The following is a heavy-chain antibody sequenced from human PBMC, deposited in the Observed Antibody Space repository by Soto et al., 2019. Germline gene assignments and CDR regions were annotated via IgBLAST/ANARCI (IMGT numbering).Heavy chain of an antibody. V-gene: IGHV6-1*01. CDR1: GDSVSNDSVA. D-gene: IGHD3-10*01. Sequence: SQTLSLTCAISGDSVSNDSVAWNWVRQSPSRGLEWLGRTYYRSKWHYDYAPSVRSRITINPDTSKNHFSLQLNSVSPEDAAVYYCARTLRGRGVKYFDDWGQGTLVTVSS. J-gene: IGHJ4*02. CDR3: ARTLRGRGVKYFDD. CDR2: TYYRSKWHY.